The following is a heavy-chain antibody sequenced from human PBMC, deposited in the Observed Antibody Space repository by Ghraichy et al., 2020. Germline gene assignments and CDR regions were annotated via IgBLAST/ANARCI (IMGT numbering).Heavy chain of an antibody. CDR3: ARAPTIFGVVIIPYYYGMDV. D-gene: IGHD3-3*01. V-gene: IGHV3-53*01. CDR2: IYSGGST. Sequence: GESLNISCAASGFTVSSNYMSWVHQAPGTGLEWVSVIYSGGSTYYADSVKGRFTISRDNSKNTLDLQMNSLRAEDTAVYYCARAPTIFGVVIIPYYYGMDVWGQGTTVTVSS. J-gene: IGHJ6*02. CDR1: GFTVSSNY.